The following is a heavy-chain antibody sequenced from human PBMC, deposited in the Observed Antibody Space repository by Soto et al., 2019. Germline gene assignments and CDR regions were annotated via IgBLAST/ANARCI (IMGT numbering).Heavy chain of an antibody. CDR1: GGCISSGGYY. J-gene: IGHJ1*01. CDR3: ARAHLGRWYGDRYFQH. Sequence: PSETLSLTCTVSGGCISSGGYYWSWIRQHPGKGLEWIGYIYYSGSTYYNPSLKSRVTISVDTSKNQFSLKLSSVTAADTAVYYCARAHLGRWYGDRYFQHWGQGTLVTVSS. D-gene: IGHD4-17*01. CDR2: IYYSGST. V-gene: IGHV4-31*03.